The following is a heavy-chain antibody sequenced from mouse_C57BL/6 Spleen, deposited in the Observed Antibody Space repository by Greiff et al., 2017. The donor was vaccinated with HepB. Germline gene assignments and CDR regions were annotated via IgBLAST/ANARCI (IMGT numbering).Heavy chain of an antibody. CDR3: AGGYWYFDV. J-gene: IGHJ1*03. V-gene: IGHV1-19*01. CDR2: INPYNGGT. CDR1: GYTFTDYY. Sequence: VQLKQSGPVLVKPGASVKMSCKASGYTFTDYYMNWVKQSHGKSLEWIGVINPYNGGTSYNQKFKGKATLTVDKSSSTAYMELNSLTSEDSAVYYCAGGYWYFDVWGTGTTVTVSS.